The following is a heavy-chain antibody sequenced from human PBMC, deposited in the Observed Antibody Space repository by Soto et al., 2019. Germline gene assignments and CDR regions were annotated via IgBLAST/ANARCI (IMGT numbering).Heavy chain of an antibody. D-gene: IGHD3-22*01. V-gene: IGHV3-15*07. CDR3: TTVRAYYYDSSGYPPLDY. CDR2: IKSKTDGGTT. J-gene: IGHJ4*02. CDR1: GFTFSNAW. Sequence: PGGSLRLSCAASGFTFSNAWMNWVRQDPGKGLEWVGRIKSKTDGGTTDYAAPVKGRFTISRDDSKNTLYLQMNSLKTEDTAVYYCTTVRAYYYDSSGYPPLDYWGQGTLVTVSS.